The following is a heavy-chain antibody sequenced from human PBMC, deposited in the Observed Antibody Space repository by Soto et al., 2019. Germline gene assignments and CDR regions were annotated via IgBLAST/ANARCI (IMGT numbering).Heavy chain of an antibody. Sequence: EVQLVESGGGLVQPGGSLRLSCAASGFTFSSYWMSWFRQAPGKGLEWVANIKQDGSEENYVDSGKGRFTISRDNAKNALYLQMNSLRVEDTAVYYCARERAARLWGKGTTVTVSS. CDR1: GFTFSSYW. CDR3: ARERAARL. J-gene: IGHJ6*04. CDR2: IKQDGSEE. D-gene: IGHD6-6*01. V-gene: IGHV3-7*01.